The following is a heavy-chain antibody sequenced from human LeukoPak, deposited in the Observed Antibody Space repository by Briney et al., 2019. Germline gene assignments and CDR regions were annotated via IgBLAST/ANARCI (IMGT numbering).Heavy chain of an antibody. CDR2: ISVYNGNT. Sequence: ASVKVSCTASGYTFTSYGISWVRQAPGQGLEWMGWISVYNGNTNYAQKFQGRVTITRNTSISTAYMELSSLRSEDTAVYYCARPSDYGDYSFDYWGQGTLVTVSS. D-gene: IGHD4-17*01. CDR1: GYTFTSYG. V-gene: IGHV1-18*01. CDR3: ARPSDYGDYSFDY. J-gene: IGHJ4*02.